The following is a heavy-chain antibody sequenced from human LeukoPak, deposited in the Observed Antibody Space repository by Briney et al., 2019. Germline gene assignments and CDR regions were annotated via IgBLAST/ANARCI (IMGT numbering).Heavy chain of an antibody. CDR3: ARDADSGSYLDY. CDR2: ISYDGSNK. V-gene: IGHV3-30*03. CDR1: GFTFSNAW. Sequence: PGGSLRLSCAASGFTFSNAWMSWVRQAPGKGLEWVAVISYDGSNKYYADSVKGRFTISRDNSKNTLYLQMNSLRAEDTAVYYCARDADSGSYLDYWGQGTLVTVSS. D-gene: IGHD1-26*01. J-gene: IGHJ4*02.